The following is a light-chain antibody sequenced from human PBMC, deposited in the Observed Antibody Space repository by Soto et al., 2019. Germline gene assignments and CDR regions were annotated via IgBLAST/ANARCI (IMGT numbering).Light chain of an antibody. CDR3: SSYAGSKMGV. J-gene: IGLJ1*01. V-gene: IGLV2-8*01. Sequence: SALTQPPSASGSPGQSLTISCNGTNSDVGRYKFVSWYQQHPGKAPKLIIYEVTQRPSGVPDRFSASKSGNTASLTVSGLQAEDEADYYCSSYAGSKMGVFGTGTKVTVL. CDR1: NSDVGRYKF. CDR2: EVT.